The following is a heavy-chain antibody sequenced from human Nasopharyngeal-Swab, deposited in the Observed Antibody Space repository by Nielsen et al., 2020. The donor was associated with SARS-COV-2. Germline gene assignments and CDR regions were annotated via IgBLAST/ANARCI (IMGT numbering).Heavy chain of an antibody. Sequence: SQTLSLTCGVYGGSFSDHYWSWIRQPPGKGLEWIGEINHSGSTNYNPSPKSRVTMSVDTSKNQFSLNLSSVTAADTAVYYCARDRADYHISYYYYYMDVWGKGTTVAVSS. V-gene: IGHV4-34*01. CDR2: INHSGST. CDR1: GGSFSDHY. J-gene: IGHJ6*03. D-gene: IGHD4-11*01. CDR3: ARDRADYHISYYYYYMDV.